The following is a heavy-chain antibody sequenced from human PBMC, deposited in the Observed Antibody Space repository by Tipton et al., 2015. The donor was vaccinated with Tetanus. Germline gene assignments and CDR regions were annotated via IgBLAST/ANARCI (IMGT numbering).Heavy chain of an antibody. CDR2: INYTGST. J-gene: IGHJ6*01. CDR1: GGSFSDYF. Sequence: TLSLTCAVHGGSFSDYFWSWIRQSPGKGLEWIGEINYTGSTNYNPSLKSRVTMSRDTSKNQLSLRLASVTAADTAIYHCVRGGPGTTTGYPVEVWGQGTTVTVSS. V-gene: IGHV4-34*01. CDR3: VRGGPGTTTGYPVEV. D-gene: IGHD1-1*01.